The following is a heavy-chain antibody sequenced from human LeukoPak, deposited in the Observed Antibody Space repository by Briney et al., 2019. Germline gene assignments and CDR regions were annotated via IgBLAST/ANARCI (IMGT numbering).Heavy chain of an antibody. CDR3: AKEDHRGSEFPYFDP. CDR1: GFTFSSYA. J-gene: IGHJ5*02. CDR2: ISESGDTP. Sequence: PGGSLRLSCTASGFTFSSYAMSWVRQAPGKGLKWVSSISESGDTPYYADSVRGRFTISRDNSKNTLYLQMNSLRGEDTAVYYCAKEDHRGSEFPYFDPWGQGTLVTVSS. D-gene: IGHD3-10*01. V-gene: IGHV3-23*01.